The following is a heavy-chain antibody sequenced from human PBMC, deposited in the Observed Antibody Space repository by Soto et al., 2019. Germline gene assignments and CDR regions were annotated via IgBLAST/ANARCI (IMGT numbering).Heavy chain of an antibody. V-gene: IGHV1-3*01. CDR2: INAGNGNT. J-gene: IGHJ4*02. CDR1: GYTFTSYA. Sequence: ASVKVTCKDSGYTFTSYARHWVRQAPGQRLEWMGWINAGNGNTKYSQKFQGRVTITRDTSASTAYMELSSLRSEDTAVYYCARGWFRYYFDYCGQGTLVTVSS. D-gene: IGHD6-19*01. CDR3: ARGWFRYYFDY.